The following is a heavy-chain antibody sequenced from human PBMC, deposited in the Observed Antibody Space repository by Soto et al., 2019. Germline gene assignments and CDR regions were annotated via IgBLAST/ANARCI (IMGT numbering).Heavy chain of an antibody. Sequence: EVQLLESGGGLVQPGGPLRLSCAASGFTFSNYDMTWVRQAPGKGLEWVSTIGGSGDSAHYANSVRGRFTISRDNSRTTVYLHMNNLRAEDTTIFYCANRNYFYGSGYTYPYFDHWGQGTLVTVSS. CDR3: ANRNYFYGSGYTYPYFDH. CDR2: IGGSGDSA. CDR1: GFTFSNYD. D-gene: IGHD3-22*01. V-gene: IGHV3-23*01. J-gene: IGHJ4*02.